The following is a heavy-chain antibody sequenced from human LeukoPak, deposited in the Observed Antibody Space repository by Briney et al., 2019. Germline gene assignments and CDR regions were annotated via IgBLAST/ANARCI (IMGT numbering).Heavy chain of an antibody. CDR2: MNPNTGHT. J-gene: IGHJ6*02. Sequence: ASVKVSCKASGYTLTTSGINWVRQATGQGLEWMGWMNPNTGHTGFTQKFQGRVTMTRSISLNTAYMELSSLRSEDTAVYFCGRVQSGSLLRYGMDVWGQGTTVTVSS. D-gene: IGHD3-10*01. V-gene: IGHV1-8*01. CDR3: GRVQSGSLLRYGMDV. CDR1: GYTLTTSG.